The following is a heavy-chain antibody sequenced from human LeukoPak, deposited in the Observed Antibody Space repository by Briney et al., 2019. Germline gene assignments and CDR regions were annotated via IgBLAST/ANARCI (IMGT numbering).Heavy chain of an antibody. CDR2: ISYDGSNK. Sequence: GGSLRLSCAASGFTFSSYGMHWVRQAPGKGLEWVAVISYDGSNKYYADSVKGRFTISRDNSKNTLYLQMNSLRAEDTAVYYCAKDGYYYDSSGHYYYYYYDMDVWGQGTTVTVSS. V-gene: IGHV3-30*18. D-gene: IGHD3-22*01. CDR3: AKDGYYYDSSGHYYYYYYDMDV. J-gene: IGHJ6*02. CDR1: GFTFSSYG.